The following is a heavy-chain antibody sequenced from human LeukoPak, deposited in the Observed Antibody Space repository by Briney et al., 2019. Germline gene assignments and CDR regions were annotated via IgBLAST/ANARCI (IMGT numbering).Heavy chain of an antibody. V-gene: IGHV1-2*02. CDR2: INPNSGGT. D-gene: IGHD6-13*01. CDR3: ARDGVAAAGTNPLHNWFDP. CDR1: GYTFTGYY. J-gene: IGHJ5*02. Sequence: GPSVTVSCTASGYTFTGYYMHWVRQAPGQGLEWMGWINPNSGGTNYAQKFQGRVTMTRDTSISTAYMELSRLRSDDTAVYYCARDGVAAAGTNPLHNWFDPWGQGTLVTVSS.